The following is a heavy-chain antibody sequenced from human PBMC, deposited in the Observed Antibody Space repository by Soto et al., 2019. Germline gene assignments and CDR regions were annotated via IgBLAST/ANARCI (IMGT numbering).Heavy chain of an antibody. CDR1: GGSISSSNW. J-gene: IGHJ6*02. CDR3: VRVDYSSYRQLYYGMDV. V-gene: IGHV4-4*02. Sequence: PSETLSLTCAVSGGSISSSNWWSWVRQPPGKGLEWIGEIYHSGSTNYNPSLKSRVTISVDKSKNQFSLKLSSVTAEDTAVYYCVRVDYSSYRQLYYGMDVWGQGTTVTVSS. D-gene: IGHD4-4*01. CDR2: IYHSGST.